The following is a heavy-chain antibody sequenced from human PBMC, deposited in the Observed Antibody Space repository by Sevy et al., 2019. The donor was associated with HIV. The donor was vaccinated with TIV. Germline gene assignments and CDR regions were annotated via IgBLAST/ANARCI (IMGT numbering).Heavy chain of an antibody. CDR2: ITGSGNNT. D-gene: IGHD6-13*01. CDR1: GFTFSSYA. J-gene: IGHJ4*02. Sequence: GGSLRLSCAASGFTFSSYAMSWVRQAPGKGLLWVSTITGSGNNTYYADSVKGRFTISRDNSKNIVYLQINSLRAEDTAVYYCAKSGYRAAVGTDWGQGTLVTVSS. V-gene: IGHV3-23*01. CDR3: AKSGYRAAVGTD.